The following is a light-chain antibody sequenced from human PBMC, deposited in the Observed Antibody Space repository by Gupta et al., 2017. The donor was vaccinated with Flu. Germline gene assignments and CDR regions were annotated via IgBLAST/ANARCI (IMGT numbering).Light chain of an antibody. CDR2: STN. CDR1: TGAVTTTYY. V-gene: IGLV7-43*01. CDR3: LLYDGGRWV. J-gene: IGLJ3*02. Sequence: QPVVTQEPSLTVSPGGTVTLACASSTGAVTTTYYPNWFQLKPGQTLRALIYSTNNKHSWTPARFSGSRLGGKAALTLSGVKTEDEDDYYCLLYDGGRWVFGGGTKLTVL.